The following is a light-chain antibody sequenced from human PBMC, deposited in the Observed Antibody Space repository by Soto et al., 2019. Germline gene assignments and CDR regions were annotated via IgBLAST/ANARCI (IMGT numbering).Light chain of an antibody. CDR1: QSVSSN. CDR3: QQYNNWPPRT. CDR2: GAS. V-gene: IGKV3-15*01. J-gene: IGKJ5*01. Sequence: EIVMTQSPATLSVSPGERATLSCRASQSVSSNLAWYQQKPGQAPRLLIYGASTRGTGIPARFSGSGSGTESTLTISSLQSEDFAVDYCQQYNNWPPRTFGQGTRLEIK.